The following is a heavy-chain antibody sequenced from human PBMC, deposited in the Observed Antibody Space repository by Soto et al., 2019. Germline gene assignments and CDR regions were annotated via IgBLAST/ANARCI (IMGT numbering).Heavy chain of an antibody. J-gene: IGHJ6*02. V-gene: IGHV4-34*01. CDR2: INHSGST. CDR3: ARVGVNSSGSYYYGMDV. Sequence: SETLSLTCAVYGGSFSGYYWSWIRQPPGKGLEWIGEINHSGSTNYNPSLKSRVTISVDTSKNQFSLKLSSVTAADTAVYYRARVGVNSSGSYYYGMDVWGQGTTVTVSS. D-gene: IGHD6-19*01. CDR1: GGSFSGYY.